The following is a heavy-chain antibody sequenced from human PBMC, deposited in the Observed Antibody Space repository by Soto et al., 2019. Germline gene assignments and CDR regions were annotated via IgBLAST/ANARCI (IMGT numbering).Heavy chain of an antibody. CDR1: GYTFTSYA. CDR2: INAGNGNT. D-gene: IGHD3-9*01. Sequence: ASVKVSCNASGYTFTSYAMHWVRQAPGQRLEWMGWINAGNGNTKYSQKFQGRVTITRDTSASTAYMELSSLRSEDTAVYYCAREFYDILTGYSYGMDVWGQGTTVTVSS. V-gene: IGHV1-3*01. J-gene: IGHJ6*02. CDR3: AREFYDILTGYSYGMDV.